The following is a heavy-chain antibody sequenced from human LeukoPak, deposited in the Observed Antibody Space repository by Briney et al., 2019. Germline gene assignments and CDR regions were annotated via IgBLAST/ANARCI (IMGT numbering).Heavy chain of an antibody. J-gene: IGHJ4*02. Sequence: GGSLRLSCVVSGFTFSTYNMNWVRQAPGKGLEWVSHISSDSSTIYYADSVKGRLTISRDNAKNSLCLQMNSLRNEDTAVYYCARDRCSSGSCYFDYWGQGTLVTVSS. D-gene: IGHD2-15*01. CDR2: ISSDSSTI. V-gene: IGHV3-48*02. CDR1: GFTFSTYN. CDR3: ARDRCSSGSCYFDY.